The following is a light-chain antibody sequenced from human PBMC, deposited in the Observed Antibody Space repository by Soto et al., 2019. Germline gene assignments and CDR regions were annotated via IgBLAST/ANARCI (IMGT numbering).Light chain of an antibody. CDR3: AAWDDSLKAYV. CDR2: NDY. J-gene: IGLJ1*01. V-gene: IGLV1-44*01. Sequence: QSVLTQPPAASATPGQRVTISCSGSSPNIGTNSVNWCQQLPGSAPKLLIYNDYQRPSGVPDRFSASKSGTSASLAISGLQSEDEADYYYAAWDDSLKAYVFGTGTKLTVL. CDR1: SPNIGTNS.